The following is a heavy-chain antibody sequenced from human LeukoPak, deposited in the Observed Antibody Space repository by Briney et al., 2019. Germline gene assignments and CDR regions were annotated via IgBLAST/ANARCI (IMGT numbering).Heavy chain of an antibody. CDR1: GGSISSSSYY. J-gene: IGHJ4*02. CDR2: IYYSGST. CDR3: ARTGATGTTTDY. D-gene: IGHD1-7*01. V-gene: IGHV4-39*07. Sequence: KPSETLSLTCTVSGGSISSSSYYWGWIRQPPGKGLEWIVSIYYSGSTYYNPSLKSRVTISVYTSKNQFSLKLSSVTAADTAVYYCARTGATGTTTDYWGQGTLVTVSS.